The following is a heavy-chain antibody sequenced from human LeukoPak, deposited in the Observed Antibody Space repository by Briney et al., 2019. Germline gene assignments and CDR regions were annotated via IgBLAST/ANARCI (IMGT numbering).Heavy chain of an antibody. J-gene: IGHJ5*02. CDR2: IYYSGST. CDR1: GGSISSSSYY. D-gene: IGHD3-10*01. CDR3: ARDSRGPPRGNNWFDP. V-gene: IGHV4-39*07. Sequence: SETLSLTCTVSGGSISSSSYYWGWIRQPPGKGLVWIGSIYYSGSTYYNPSLKSRVTISVDTSKNQFSLKLSSVTAADTAVYYCARDSRGPPRGNNWFDPWGQGTLVTVSS.